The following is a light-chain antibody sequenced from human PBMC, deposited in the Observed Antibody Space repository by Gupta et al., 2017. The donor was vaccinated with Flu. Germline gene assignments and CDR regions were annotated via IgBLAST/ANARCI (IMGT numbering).Light chain of an antibody. J-gene: IGLJ2*01. CDR1: SGAVTSGHY. CDR2: DTT. CDR3: LLANAATRPGI. Sequence: QTVVTQEPSLTVSPGGTVTFTCGFSSGAVTSGHYAYWFRQRPGPAPRILIYDTTKKHPWTPARFSGAIFGVKTTLRLADAQPEDEADYYCLLANAATRPGIFGGGTKLTV. V-gene: IGLV7-46*01.